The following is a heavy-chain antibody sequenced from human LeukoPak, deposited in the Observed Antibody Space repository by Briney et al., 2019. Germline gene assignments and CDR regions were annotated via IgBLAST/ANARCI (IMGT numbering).Heavy chain of an antibody. CDR3: ARGGTYSDFWLTDY. V-gene: IGHV3-53*01. Sequence: GGSLRLSCAASGFTVSSNYMSWVRQAPGKGLEWVSVIYSGGSTYYADSVKGRFTISRDNSKNTLYLQMNSLRAEDTAVYYCARGGTYSDFWLTDYWGQGTLVTVSS. CDR2: IYSGGST. J-gene: IGHJ4*02. CDR1: GFTVSSNY. D-gene: IGHD1-14*01.